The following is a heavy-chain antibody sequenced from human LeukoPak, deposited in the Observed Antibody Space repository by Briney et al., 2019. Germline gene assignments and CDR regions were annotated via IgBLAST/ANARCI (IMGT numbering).Heavy chain of an antibody. J-gene: IGHJ3*02. CDR2: IYYSGST. Sequence: SETLSLTCTVSGGSISSYYWSWIRQPPGKGLEWIGYIYYSGSTNYNPSLKSRVTISVDTSKNQFSLKLSSVTAADTAVYYCARRYGVRAFDIWGQGTMVTASS. CDR3: ARRYGVRAFDI. D-gene: IGHD4-17*01. V-gene: IGHV4-59*01. CDR1: GGSISSYY.